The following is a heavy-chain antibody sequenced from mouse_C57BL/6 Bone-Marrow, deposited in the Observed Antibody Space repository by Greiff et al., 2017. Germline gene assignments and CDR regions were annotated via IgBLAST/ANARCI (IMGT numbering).Heavy chain of an antibody. CDR3: AAHDHWYFDV. CDR2: IYPGSGST. V-gene: IGHV1-55*01. Sequence: QVQLQQPGAELVKPGASVKMSCKASGYTFTSYWITWVKQRPGQGLEWIGDIYPGSGSTNYNEKFKSKATLTVDTSSRTAYMQLSSLTSEDSAVYYCAAHDHWYFDVWGTGTTVTVSS. D-gene: IGHD2-3*01. J-gene: IGHJ1*03. CDR1: GYTFTSYW.